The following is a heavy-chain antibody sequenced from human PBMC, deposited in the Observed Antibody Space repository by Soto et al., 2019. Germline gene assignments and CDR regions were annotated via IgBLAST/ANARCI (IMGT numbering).Heavy chain of an antibody. J-gene: IGHJ4*02. CDR2: ISGSGGST. CDR1: GFTFSSYA. Sequence: GGSLRLSCAASGFTFSSYAMSWVRQAPGKGLEWVSAISGSGGSTYYADSVKGRFTISRDNAKNSLYLQMNSLRAEDTAVYYCEGPTVTSDYWGQGALVTVSS. D-gene: IGHD4-17*01. V-gene: IGHV3-23*01. CDR3: EGPTVTSDY.